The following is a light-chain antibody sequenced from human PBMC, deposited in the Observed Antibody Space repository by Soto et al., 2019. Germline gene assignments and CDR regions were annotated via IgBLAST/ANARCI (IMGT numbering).Light chain of an antibody. J-gene: IGKJ1*01. CDR1: QSVASSY. Sequence: ENVLTQSPGTLSLSPGERATLSCRASQSVASSYLVWYQQRPGQTRRLDIYGASSRATGIPVRFSGSGSGTDCTRTISRLEPEDFAVYYCQQYGSSPWTFGQGTKVEIK. CDR2: GAS. CDR3: QQYGSSPWT. V-gene: IGKV3-20*01.